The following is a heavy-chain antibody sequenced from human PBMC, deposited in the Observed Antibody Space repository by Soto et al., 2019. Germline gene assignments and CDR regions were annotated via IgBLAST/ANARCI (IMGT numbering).Heavy chain of an antibody. CDR1: GGTFSSYA. J-gene: IGHJ6*02. CDR2: IIDIFGTA. CDR3: ARDYSRFSQTGWYSFEYYGMDV. V-gene: IGHV1-69*01. Sequence: QVQLVQSGAEVKKPGSSVKVSSKASGGTFSSYAISWVRQAPGQGLEWMGGIIDIFGTANYAQKFQGRVTITADESTSTAYMELSSLRSVDTAVYYCARDYSRFSQTGWYSFEYYGMDVWGQGSTVTVSS. D-gene: IGHD6-19*01.